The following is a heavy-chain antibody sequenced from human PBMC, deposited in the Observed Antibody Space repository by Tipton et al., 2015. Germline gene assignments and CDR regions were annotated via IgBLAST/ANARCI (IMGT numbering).Heavy chain of an antibody. Sequence: SLRLSCAGSGFTFSDYYMSWIRQAPGKGLEWVSYITSSGSSIYYAESVKGRFTISRDNAKNSLYLQMNSLKTDDTALYYCAKGGMITASPADYWGQGTLVTVSS. D-gene: IGHD1-20*01. CDR1: GFTFSDYY. J-gene: IGHJ4*02. CDR2: ITSSGSSI. V-gene: IGHV3-11*01. CDR3: AKGGMITASPADY.